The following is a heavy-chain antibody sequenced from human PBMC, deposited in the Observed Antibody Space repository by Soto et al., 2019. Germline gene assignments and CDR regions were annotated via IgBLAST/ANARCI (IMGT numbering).Heavy chain of an antibody. CDR2: IYTSGST. D-gene: IGHD6-19*01. CDR1: GGSISSYD. CDR3: ARVEAVAGKLYWYFDL. V-gene: IGHV4-4*07. J-gene: IGHJ2*01. Sequence: QVQLQESGPGLVKPSETLSLTCTVSGGSISSYDWSWIRQPAGKGLEWIGRIYTSGSTNYNPSLKSRVTMSVDTSKNQFSLKLSSVTAADTAVYYCARVEAVAGKLYWYFDLWGRGTLVTVSS.